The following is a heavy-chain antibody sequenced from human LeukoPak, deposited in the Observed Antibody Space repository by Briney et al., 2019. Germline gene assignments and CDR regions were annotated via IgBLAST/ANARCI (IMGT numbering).Heavy chain of an antibody. CDR1: GFTFSNYA. V-gene: IGHV3-23*01. Sequence: PGGSLRLSCAAPGFTFSNYAMSWVRQAPGKGLEWVSAISGSSGGTYYADSVRGRFTISRDNSKNTLYLQMNSLRAEDTAVYYCAKQDCSGASCYSDWFDPWGQGTLVTVSS. CDR2: ISGSSGGT. CDR3: AKQDCSGASCYSDWFDP. J-gene: IGHJ5*02. D-gene: IGHD2-15*01.